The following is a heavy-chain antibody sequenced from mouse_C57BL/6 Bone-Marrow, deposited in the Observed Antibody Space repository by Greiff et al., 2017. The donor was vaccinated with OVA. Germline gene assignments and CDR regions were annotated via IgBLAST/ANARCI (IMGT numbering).Heavy chain of an antibody. J-gene: IGHJ2*01. CDR2: ISSGGSYT. Sequence: EVKLVESGGDLVKPGGSLKLSCAASGFTFSSYGMSWVRQTPDKRLEWVATISSGGSYTYYPDSVKGRFTISRDNAKNTLYLQMSSLKSEDTAVYYCARDGYYDDFDYWGQGTTLTVSS. CDR1: GFTFSSYG. V-gene: IGHV5-6*02. D-gene: IGHD2-3*01. CDR3: ARDGYYDDFDY.